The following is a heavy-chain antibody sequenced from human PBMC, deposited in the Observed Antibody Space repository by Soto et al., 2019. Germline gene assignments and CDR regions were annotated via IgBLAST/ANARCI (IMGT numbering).Heavy chain of an antibody. CDR3: ARGYCSSTSCQYYFDF. J-gene: IGHJ4*02. D-gene: IGHD2-2*01. CDR1: GYTFTDYA. Sequence: ASVKVSCKASGYTFTDYAIHWVRQAPGQRHEWMGWINGGNGDTKYSQKFQGRVTITRDTSASTAYMELTSLGSEDTAVYHCARGYCSSTSCQYYFDFWGQGTLVTASS. CDR2: INGGNGDT. V-gene: IGHV1-3*01.